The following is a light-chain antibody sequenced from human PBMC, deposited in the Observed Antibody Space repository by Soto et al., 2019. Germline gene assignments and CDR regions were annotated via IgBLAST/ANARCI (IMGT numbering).Light chain of an antibody. CDR1: SSNIGSNY. CDR2: RNN. J-gene: IGLJ1*01. Sequence: SALTQPPSASWTPRQRVTISCSGSSSNIGSNYVYWYQQLPGTAPKLLIYRNNQRPSGVPDRFSGSKSGTSASLAISGLRSEDEADYYCAAWDDSLSGQVFGTGTKVTVL. CDR3: AAWDDSLSGQV. V-gene: IGLV1-47*01.